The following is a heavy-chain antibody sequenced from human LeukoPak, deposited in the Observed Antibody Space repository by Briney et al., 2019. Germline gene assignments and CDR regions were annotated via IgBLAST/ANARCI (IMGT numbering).Heavy chain of an antibody. Sequence: GGSLRLSCAASGFTFSTYAMSWVRQIPGKGLEWVSAISGSDDGTYYADSVKGRLTISRDNSRNTLYLQVNTLRAEDTAVYFCAKSPVSSCRGSFCYPFDYWGQGNLVTVSS. J-gene: IGHJ4*02. CDR3: AKSPVSSCRGSFCYPFDY. V-gene: IGHV3-23*01. D-gene: IGHD2-15*01. CDR1: GFTFSTYA. CDR2: ISGSDDGT.